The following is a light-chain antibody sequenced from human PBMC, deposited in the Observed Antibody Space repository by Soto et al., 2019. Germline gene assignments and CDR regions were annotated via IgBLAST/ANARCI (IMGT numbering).Light chain of an antibody. CDR3: HHYGGSPIT. Sequence: EIVLTQSPGTLSLSPGERATLSCRASQSVNSDYLGWFQQKPGQAPRLLIYGASTRATGIPDRFSGSGSGTDFTLTISRLEPEDFAVYYCHHYGGSPITFGQGTQLDIK. V-gene: IGKV3-20*01. CDR1: QSVNSDY. J-gene: IGKJ5*01. CDR2: GAS.